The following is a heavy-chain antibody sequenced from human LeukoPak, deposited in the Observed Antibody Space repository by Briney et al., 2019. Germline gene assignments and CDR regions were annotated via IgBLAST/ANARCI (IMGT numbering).Heavy chain of an antibody. D-gene: IGHD2-2*01. CDR1: GNYG. V-gene: IGHV3-74*01. Sequence: PGGSLRLSCAASGNYGMHWILQAPGKGLVWVSHINSDGSWTSYADSVKGRFTISKDNAKNTVYLQMNNLRAEDTAVYYCVSFYETYWGRGTLVTVSS. CDR2: INSDGSWT. J-gene: IGHJ4*01. CDR3: VSFYETY.